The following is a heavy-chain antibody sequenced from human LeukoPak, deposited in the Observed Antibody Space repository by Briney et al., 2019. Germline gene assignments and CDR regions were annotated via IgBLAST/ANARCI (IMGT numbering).Heavy chain of an antibody. CDR2: IYSGGST. Sequence: GSLRLSCAASGFTVSSNYMSWVRQAPGKGLEWVSVIYSGGSTYYADSVKGRFTISRDNSKNTLYLQMNSLRAEDTAVYYCARGRYSYAYFDYWGQGTLVTVSS. J-gene: IGHJ4*02. D-gene: IGHD5-18*01. CDR1: GFTVSSNY. CDR3: ARGRYSYAYFDY. V-gene: IGHV3-66*01.